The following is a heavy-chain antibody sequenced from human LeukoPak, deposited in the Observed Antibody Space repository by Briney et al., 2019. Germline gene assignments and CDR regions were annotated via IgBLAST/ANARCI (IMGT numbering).Heavy chain of an antibody. J-gene: IGHJ6*02. Sequence: GESLKISCKGSGYSFRDYWIGWVRQMPGKGPELMGLIFPDHSETKYSPSFQGQVTISVDKSISTAYVQWSSLKASDTAIYYCARYGLQGCSTNCYRSFYYYGMDVWGQGTAVTVSS. CDR2: IFPDHSET. CDR3: ARYGLQGCSTNCYRSFYYYGMDV. CDR1: GYSFRDYW. V-gene: IGHV5-51*01. D-gene: IGHD2-2*02.